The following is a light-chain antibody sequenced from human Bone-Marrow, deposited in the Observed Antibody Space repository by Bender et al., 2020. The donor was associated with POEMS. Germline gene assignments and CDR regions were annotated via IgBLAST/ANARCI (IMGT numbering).Light chain of an antibody. V-gene: IGLV2-23*01. J-gene: IGLJ2*01. CDR3: CSYAVSTHVL. CDR2: EAT. Sequence: QSALTQPASVSESPGQSITISCTGSSSDVGGYDYVSWYQQHPGKAPKLIIYEATKRPSGVSNRFSASKSGNTASLTISGLQAEDEADYYCCSYAVSTHVLFGGGTKLAVL. CDR1: SSDVGGYDY.